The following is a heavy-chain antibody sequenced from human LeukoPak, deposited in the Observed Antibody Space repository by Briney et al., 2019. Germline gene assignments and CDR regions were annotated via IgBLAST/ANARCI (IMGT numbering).Heavy chain of an antibody. CDR1: GYSISSGYY. CDR2: IYHSGST. CDR3: ARDKGIGAFDI. Sequence: SETLSLTCTVSGYSISSGYYWGWIRQPPGKGLEWIGSIYHSGSTYYNPSLKSRVTLSVDTSKNQFSLKLSSVTAADTAVYYCARDKGIGAFDIWGQGTMVTVSS. J-gene: IGHJ3*02. V-gene: IGHV4-38-2*02. D-gene: IGHD2-15*01.